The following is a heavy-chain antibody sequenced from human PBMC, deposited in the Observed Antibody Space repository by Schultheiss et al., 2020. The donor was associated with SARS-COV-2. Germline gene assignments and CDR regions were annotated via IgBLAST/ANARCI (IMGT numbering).Heavy chain of an antibody. CDR2: ISSSSSYI. D-gene: IGHD6-13*01. J-gene: IGHJ4*02. CDR1: GFSFSDFE. CDR3: ARDVAAAFDY. V-gene: IGHV3-21*01. Sequence: GGSLRLSCAASGFSFSDFEMNWVRQAPGKGLEWVSSISSSSSYIYYADSVKGRFTISRDNAKNSLYLQMNSLRAEDTAVYYCARDVAAAFDYWGQGTLVTVSS.